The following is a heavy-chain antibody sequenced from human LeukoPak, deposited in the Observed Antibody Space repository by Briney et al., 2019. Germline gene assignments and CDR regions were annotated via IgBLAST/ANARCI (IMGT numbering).Heavy chain of an antibody. CDR3: ARGSGYDPGSPFDY. J-gene: IGHJ4*02. D-gene: IGHD5-12*01. Sequence: ASVKVSCKASGYTFTGYYMHWVRQAPGQGLEWMGRINPNSGGTNYAQRFQGRVTMTRDTSISTAYMELSRLRSDDTAVYYCARGSGYDPGSPFDYWGQGTLVTVSS. CDR1: GYTFTGYY. V-gene: IGHV1-2*06. CDR2: INPNSGGT.